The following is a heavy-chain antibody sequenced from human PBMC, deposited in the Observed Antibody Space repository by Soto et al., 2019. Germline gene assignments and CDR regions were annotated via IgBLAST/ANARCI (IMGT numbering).Heavy chain of an antibody. V-gene: IGHV1-8*01. CDR2: MNPNSGNT. CDR1: GYTFTSYD. J-gene: IGHJ4*02. Sequence: ASVKVSCKASGYTFTSYDINWVRQATGQGLEWMGWMNPNSGNTGYAQKFQGRVTMTRNTSISTAYMELSSLRSEDTAVYYCARLNDFWSGYFCVADYWGQGTLVTVPQ. CDR3: ARLNDFWSGYFCVADY. D-gene: IGHD3-3*01.